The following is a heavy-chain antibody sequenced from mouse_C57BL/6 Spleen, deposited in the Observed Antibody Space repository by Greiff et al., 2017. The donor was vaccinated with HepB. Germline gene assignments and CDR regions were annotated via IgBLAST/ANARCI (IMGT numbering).Heavy chain of an antibody. J-gene: IGHJ4*01. CDR1: GYTFTDYY. D-gene: IGHD2-3*01. CDR3: ARWWDGYPTYAMDY. Sequence: EVQLQQSGPVLVKPGASVKMSCKASGYTFTDYYMNWVKQSHGKSLEWIGVINPYNGGTSYNQKFKGKATLTVDKSSSTAYMELNSLTSEDSAVYYCARWWDGYPTYAMDYWGQGTSVTVSS. V-gene: IGHV1-19*01. CDR2: INPYNGGT.